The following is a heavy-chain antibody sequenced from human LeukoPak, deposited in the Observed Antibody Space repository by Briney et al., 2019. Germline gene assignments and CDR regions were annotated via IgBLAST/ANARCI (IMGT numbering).Heavy chain of an antibody. V-gene: IGHV4-4*07. D-gene: IGHD4-11*01. CDR3: ARGVLSEARARAMTTYYMDV. J-gene: IGHJ6*03. CDR2: IYTSGST. Sequence: SETLSLTCTVSGGSISSYYWSWIRQPAGKGLEWIGRIYTSGSTYYNPSLKSRVTMSVDTSKNQFSLKLSSVTAADTAVYYCARGVLSEARARAMTTYYMDVWGKGTTVTVSS. CDR1: GGSISSYY.